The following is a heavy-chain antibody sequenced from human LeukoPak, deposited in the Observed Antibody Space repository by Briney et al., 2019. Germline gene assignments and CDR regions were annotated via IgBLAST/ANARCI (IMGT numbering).Heavy chain of an antibody. CDR1: GFTFSSYG. Sequence: PGRSLRLSCAASGFTFSSYGMHWVRQAPGKGLGWVAVISYDGSNKYYADSVKGRFTISRDNSKNTLYLQMNSLRAEDTAVYYCAKDPGRCSSGWASHCFFDYWGQGTLVTVSS. J-gene: IGHJ4*02. CDR2: ISYDGSNK. CDR3: AKDPGRCSSGWASHCFFDY. D-gene: IGHD6-19*01. V-gene: IGHV3-30*18.